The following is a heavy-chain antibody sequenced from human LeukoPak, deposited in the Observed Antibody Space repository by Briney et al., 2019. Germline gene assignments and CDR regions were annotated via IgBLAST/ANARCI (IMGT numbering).Heavy chain of an antibody. CDR2: INEGGSIT. J-gene: IGHJ4*02. CDR3: GRDLGGRSGY. CDR1: GFTFRTYW. Sequence: GGSLRLSCAVSGFTFRTYWMLWVRQVPGEGLVWVSRINEGGSITNYADSVKGRFSISRDNAENTLYLQMNSLRAEDTAVYYCGRDLGGRSGYWGQGTLVTVSS. V-gene: IGHV3-74*01. D-gene: IGHD1-26*01.